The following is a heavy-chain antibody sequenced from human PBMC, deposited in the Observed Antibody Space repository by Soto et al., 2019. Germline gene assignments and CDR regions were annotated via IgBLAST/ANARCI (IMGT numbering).Heavy chain of an antibody. CDR1: GFTFSSYA. CDR2: ISGSGGST. D-gene: IGHD3-22*01. V-gene: IGHV3-23*01. CDR3: AKVHAYYYDSSGWDYFDY. J-gene: IGHJ4*02. Sequence: GGSLRLSCAASGFTFSSYAMSWVRQAPGKGLEWVSAISGSGGSTYYADSVKGRFTISRDNSKNTLYLQMNSLRAEDTAVYYCAKVHAYYYDSSGWDYFDYWGQGTLVTVSS.